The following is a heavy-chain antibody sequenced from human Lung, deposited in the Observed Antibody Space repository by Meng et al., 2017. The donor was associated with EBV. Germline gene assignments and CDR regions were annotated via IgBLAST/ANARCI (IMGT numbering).Heavy chain of an antibody. CDR2: IYYTGSS. D-gene: IGHD3-10*01. V-gene: IGHV4-4*02. CDR3: ANAGRFGESLCDY. Sequence: QVQRAESGPGRGKPSGTLSLTCAVSGGSLSSRNWWSWVRQPPGKGLEWIGYIYYTGSSFYNPSLKSRVTISVDTSKNQFSLNLSSVTAADTAVYYCANAGRFGESLCDYWGQGILVTVSS. J-gene: IGHJ4*02. CDR1: GGSLSSRNW.